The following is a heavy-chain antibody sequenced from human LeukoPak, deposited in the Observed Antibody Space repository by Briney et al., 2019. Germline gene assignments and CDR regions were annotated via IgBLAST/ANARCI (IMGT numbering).Heavy chain of an antibody. V-gene: IGHV3-66*01. CDR3: ARDYCSGGSCYFDY. J-gene: IGHJ4*02. Sequence: GGSLRLSCAASGFTVSSNYMSWARQAPGKGLEWVSVIYSGGSTYYADSVKGRFTISRDNSKNTLYLQMNSLRAEDTAVYYCARDYCSGGSCYFDYWGQGTLVTVSS. CDR1: GFTVSSNY. CDR2: IYSGGST. D-gene: IGHD2-15*01.